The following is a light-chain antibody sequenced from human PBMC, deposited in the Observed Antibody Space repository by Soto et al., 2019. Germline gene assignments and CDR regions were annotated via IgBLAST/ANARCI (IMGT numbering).Light chain of an antibody. Sequence: EIVLTQSPATLSLSPGERATLSCRASQSVSSFLAWYQQKPGQAPRLLIYDASNRAAGIPARFSGSGSGTDFTLTINSLEPEDFAVYYCQQRSTWPPYTFGQGTKLEIK. V-gene: IGKV3-11*01. CDR1: QSVSSF. CDR3: QQRSTWPPYT. J-gene: IGKJ2*01. CDR2: DAS.